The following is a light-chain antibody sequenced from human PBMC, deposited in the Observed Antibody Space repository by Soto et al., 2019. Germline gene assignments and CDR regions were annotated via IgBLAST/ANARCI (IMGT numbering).Light chain of an antibody. V-gene: IGKV3-20*01. CDR3: QYYGSSPRT. CDR2: GAS. J-gene: IGKJ1*01. CDR1: QSISASH. Sequence: EIVFTQSPGTLSLSPGERATLSCRASQSISASHIAWYQQNPGQAPSLVIYGASNRATGIPDRFSGSGSGTDFTLTISRLDPEDFAVYYCQYYGSSPRTFGQGTKVDIK.